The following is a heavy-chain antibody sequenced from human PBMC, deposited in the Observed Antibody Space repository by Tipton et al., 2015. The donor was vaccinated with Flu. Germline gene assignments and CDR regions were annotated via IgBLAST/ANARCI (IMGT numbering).Heavy chain of an antibody. V-gene: IGHV4-31*03. Sequence: TLSLTCTDSGDSISSGGYYWTWIRQRPGKGLEWIGYIYYSGLSLYNPSLKGRLTISVDKSKNQFSLRLNSVTAADTAVYYCAKGLDPWGQGTLVTVSS. CDR2: IYYSGLS. CDR3: AKGLDP. CDR1: GDSISSGGYY. J-gene: IGHJ5*02.